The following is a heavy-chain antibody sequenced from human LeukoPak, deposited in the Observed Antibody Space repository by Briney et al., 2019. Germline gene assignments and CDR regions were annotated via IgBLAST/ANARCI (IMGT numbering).Heavy chain of an antibody. CDR3: ARDSRQQLFDY. J-gene: IGHJ4*02. CDR1: VFIFNSYQ. V-gene: IGHV3-48*03. D-gene: IGHD4-11*01. CDR2: ISSNGGTI. Sequence: GGSLRLPCAASVFIFNSYQMHCLRHTPGKGLEWPSYISSNGGTISYADSLKGRFTTSRDNAKSSLYLQMTGLRAEDTAVYYCARDSRQQLFDYWGQGTLVTVSS.